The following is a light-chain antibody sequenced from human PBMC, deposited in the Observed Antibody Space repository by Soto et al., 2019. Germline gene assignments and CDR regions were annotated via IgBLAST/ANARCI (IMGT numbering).Light chain of an antibody. Sequence: DIQMTQSPSSLSASVGDRVTITCRASQSISSYLNWYQQKPGKAPKLLIYAASSLQSGVPSRFSGSGSGTDFTLTISSLQPEDFATYYCQQSYSTLLTCGGGNKVDIK. CDR2: AAS. CDR1: QSISSY. V-gene: IGKV1-39*01. J-gene: IGKJ4*01. CDR3: QQSYSTLLT.